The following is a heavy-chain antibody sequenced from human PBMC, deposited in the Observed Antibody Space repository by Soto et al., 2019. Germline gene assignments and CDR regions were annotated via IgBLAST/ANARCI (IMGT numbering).Heavy chain of an antibody. CDR1: GGSISSGGYY. Sequence: QVQLQESGPGLVKPSQTLSLTCTVSGGSISSGGYYWRWISQHPGQGLAWIGYIYYSGSTYYNPSLKSLITIAVDTSKYQFFLKLSSVTASDTALFYCARTPDHWGQGTLVTVSS. J-gene: IGHJ4*02. V-gene: IGHV4-31*01. CDR2: IYYSGST. D-gene: IGHD2-15*01. CDR3: ARTPDH.